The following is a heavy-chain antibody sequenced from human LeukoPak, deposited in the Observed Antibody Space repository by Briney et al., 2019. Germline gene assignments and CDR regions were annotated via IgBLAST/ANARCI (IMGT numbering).Heavy chain of an antibody. V-gene: IGHV1-46*01. J-gene: IGHJ6*02. CDR1: GYTFTSYY. Sequence: ASVTVSCKASGYTFTSYYMHWVRQAPGQGLEWMGLINPSGGSTNYAQKFQGRVTMTRDTSTSTVYMELSSLRSEDTAVYYCARDYGSRIAAAGTPFFYYGMDVWGQGTTVTVSS. D-gene: IGHD6-13*01. CDR2: INPSGGST. CDR3: ARDYGSRIAAAGTPFFYYGMDV.